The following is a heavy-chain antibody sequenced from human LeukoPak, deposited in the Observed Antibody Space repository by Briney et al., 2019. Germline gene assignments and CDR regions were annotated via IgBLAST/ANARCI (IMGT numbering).Heavy chain of an antibody. Sequence: GGSLRLSCAASGFTFSSYAMSWVRQAPGKGLEWVSGISGSGGSTYYADSVKGRFNISRDNSKNTLYLQMNSLRAEDTAVYYCAKGERGLLWFGELFYHFEYWGQGILVTVSS. D-gene: IGHD3-10*01. CDR3: AKGERGLLWFGELFYHFEY. CDR2: ISGSGGST. J-gene: IGHJ4*02. V-gene: IGHV3-23*01. CDR1: GFTFSSYA.